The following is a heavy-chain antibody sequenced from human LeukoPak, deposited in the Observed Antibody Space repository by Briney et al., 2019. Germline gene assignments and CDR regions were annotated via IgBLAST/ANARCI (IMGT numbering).Heavy chain of an antibody. CDR3: AINGISDNFDWLLIDY. V-gene: IGHV1-24*01. Sequence: ASVKVSCKVSGYTLIELSMHWVRQAPGKGLEWMGGFDPEDGETIYAQKFQGGVTMTEDTSTDTAYMELSSLRSEDTAVYYCAINGISDNFDWLLIDYWGQGTLVTVSS. D-gene: IGHD3-9*01. CDR2: FDPEDGET. CDR1: GYTLIELS. J-gene: IGHJ4*02.